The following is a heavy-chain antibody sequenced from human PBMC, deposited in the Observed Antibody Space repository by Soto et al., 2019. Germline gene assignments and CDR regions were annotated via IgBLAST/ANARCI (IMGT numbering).Heavy chain of an antibody. CDR1: GFALTNYL. D-gene: IGHD2-2*01. CDR2: SNGGNGDT. J-gene: IGHJ6*02. V-gene: IGHV1-3*01. Sequence: GASVEVSWKASGFALTNYLLHWVRQAPGQRLEWMGWSNGGNGDTKYSQKFQGRVTITRDTSASTAYMELSSLRSEDTAVYYCARVGYQYYYGMDVWGQGTTVTVS. CDR3: ARVGYQYYYGMDV.